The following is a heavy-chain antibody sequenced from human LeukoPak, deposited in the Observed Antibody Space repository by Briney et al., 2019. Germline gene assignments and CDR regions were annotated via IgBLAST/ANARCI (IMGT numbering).Heavy chain of an antibody. J-gene: IGHJ4*02. CDR3: ARDHYYDCSGYWLYYFDY. V-gene: IGHV4-4*07. Sequence: SETLSLTCTVSVGSISSYYWSWIRQPAGKGLEWIGRIYTSGSTNYNPSLKSRVTMSVDTSKNQFSLKLSSVTAADTAVYYCARDHYYDCSGYWLYYFDYWGQGTLVTVSS. D-gene: IGHD3-22*01. CDR1: VGSISSYY. CDR2: IYTSGST.